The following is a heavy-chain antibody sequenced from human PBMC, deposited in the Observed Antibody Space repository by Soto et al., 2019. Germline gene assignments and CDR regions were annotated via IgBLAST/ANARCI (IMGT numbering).Heavy chain of an antibody. CDR3: AKDRRYCSSTSCPYYYYGMDV. V-gene: IGHV3-9*01. D-gene: IGHD2-2*01. Sequence: QPGGSLRLSCAASGFTFDDYAMHWVRQAPGKGLEWVSGISWNSGSIGYADSVKGRFTISRDNAKNSLYLQMNSLRAEDTALYYCAKDRRYCSSTSCPYYYYGMDVWGQGTTVTVSS. CDR2: ISWNSGSI. CDR1: GFTFDDYA. J-gene: IGHJ6*02.